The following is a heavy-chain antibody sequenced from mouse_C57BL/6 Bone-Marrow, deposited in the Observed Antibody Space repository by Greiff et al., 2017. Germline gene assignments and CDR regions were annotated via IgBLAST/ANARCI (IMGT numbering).Heavy chain of an antibody. CDR3: ARAEEYYCGFAY. CDR1: GYTFTDYY. Sequence: VQLQESGAELVRPGASVKLSCKASGYTFTDYYINWVKQRPGQGLEWIARIYPGSGNTYYNEKFKGKATLAAEKSSSTAYMQLSSLTSEDSAVYCCARAEEYYCGFAYWGQGTLVTVSA. J-gene: IGHJ3*01. D-gene: IGHD1-1*01. V-gene: IGHV1-76*01. CDR2: IYPGSGNT.